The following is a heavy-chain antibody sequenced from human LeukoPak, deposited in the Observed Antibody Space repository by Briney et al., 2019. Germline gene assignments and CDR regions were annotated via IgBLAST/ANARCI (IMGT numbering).Heavy chain of an antibody. V-gene: IGHV3-48*03. CDR1: GFTFRGYE. Sequence: PGGSLRLSCEASGFTFRGYEMNWVRQAPGKGLEWVSYISSSGYTIYYADSVKGRFTISRDNAKNSLYLQMSSLRAEDTAVYYCARSRSIAGDGFDIWGQGTMVTVSS. D-gene: IGHD2-21*01. CDR3: ARSRSIAGDGFDI. CDR2: ISSSGYTI. J-gene: IGHJ3*02.